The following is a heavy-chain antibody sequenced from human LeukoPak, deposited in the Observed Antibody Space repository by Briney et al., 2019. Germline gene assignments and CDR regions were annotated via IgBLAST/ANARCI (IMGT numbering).Heavy chain of an antibody. V-gene: IGHV4-39*07. D-gene: IGHD5-18*01. Sequence: SQTLSLTCTVSGGSISSSSYYWGWIRQPPGKGLEWIGSIYYSGSTYYNPSLKSRVTISVDTSKNQFSLKLSSVTAADTAVYYCARVEQLWLFGAFDIWGQGTMVTVSS. CDR3: ARVEQLWLFGAFDI. CDR1: GGSISSSSYY. J-gene: IGHJ3*02. CDR2: IYYSGST.